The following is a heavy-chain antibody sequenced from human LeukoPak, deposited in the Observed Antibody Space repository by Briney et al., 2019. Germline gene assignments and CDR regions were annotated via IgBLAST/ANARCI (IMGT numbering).Heavy chain of an antibody. CDR2: ISAYNGNT. CDR1: GYTFTSYG. CDR3: ARMSSPLQYNWFDP. V-gene: IGHV1-18*01. J-gene: IGHJ5*02. Sequence: ASVKVSCKASGYTFTSYGISWVRQAPGQGLEWMGWISAYNGNTNYAQKLQGRVTMTTDTSTSTAYMELRSLRSDDTAVYYCARMSSPLQYNWFDPWGQGTLVTVSS. D-gene: IGHD1-14*01.